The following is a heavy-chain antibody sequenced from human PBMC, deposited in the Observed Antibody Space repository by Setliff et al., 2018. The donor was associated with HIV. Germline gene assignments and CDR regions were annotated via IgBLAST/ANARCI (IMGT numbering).Heavy chain of an antibody. D-gene: IGHD6-13*01. V-gene: IGHV4-59*12. Sequence: PSETLSLTCSVTGVSIGSYYWTWIRQPPGKGLEWIGHIYYSGSTNYNPSLKSRVTISVDTSKNQLSLKLTSVTAADTAVYYCARGVAAAGLWGQGVLVTVSS. J-gene: IGHJ4*02. CDR2: IYYSGST. CDR3: ARGVAAAGL. CDR1: GVSIGSYY.